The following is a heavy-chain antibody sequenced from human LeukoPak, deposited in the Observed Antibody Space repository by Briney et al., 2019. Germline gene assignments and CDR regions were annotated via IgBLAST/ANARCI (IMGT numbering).Heavy chain of an antibody. CDR1: GYTFTSYY. V-gene: IGHV1-46*01. CDR2: INPSGGST. D-gene: IGHD3-22*01. CDR3: ARDGDSSGYSQTFDY. J-gene: IGHJ4*02. Sequence: ASVKVSCKASGYTFTSYYMHWVRQTPGQGLEWMGIINPSGGSTSYAQKFQGRVTMTRDTSTSTVYMELSSLRSEDTAVYYCARDGDSSGYSQTFDYWGQGTLVTVSS.